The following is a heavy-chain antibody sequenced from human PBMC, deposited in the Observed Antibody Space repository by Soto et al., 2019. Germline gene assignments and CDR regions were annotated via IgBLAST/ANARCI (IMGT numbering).Heavy chain of an antibody. CDR1: GFTFSSYW. V-gene: IGHV3-7*01. CDR3: ARHSRSRGSF. D-gene: IGHD6-19*01. Sequence: EVQLVESGGDLVQPGGSLRLSCAASGFTFSSYWMTWVRQAPGKGLEWVASINEDGDKKYYLDSVKGRFTISRDNAQNSLYLQMNSLRAEDTAVVYCARHSRSRGSFRGQGTLVTVSS. J-gene: IGHJ4*02. CDR2: INEDGDKK.